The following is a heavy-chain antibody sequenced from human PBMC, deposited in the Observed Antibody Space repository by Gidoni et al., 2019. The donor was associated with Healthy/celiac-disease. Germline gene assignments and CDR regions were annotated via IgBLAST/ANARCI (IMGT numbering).Heavy chain of an antibody. CDR1: GFTFSAYY. V-gene: IGHV3-11*01. Sequence: QVQLVESGGGLVKPGGSLRLSCAASGFTFSAYYMSWIRQAPGTGLEWVSCISSSGSTIYYADSVKGRFTISRDNAKNSLYLQMNSLRAEDTAVYYCAREFYYYDSSGYYVDYWGQGTLVTVSS. CDR2: ISSSGSTI. CDR3: AREFYYYDSSGYYVDY. J-gene: IGHJ4*02. D-gene: IGHD3-22*01.